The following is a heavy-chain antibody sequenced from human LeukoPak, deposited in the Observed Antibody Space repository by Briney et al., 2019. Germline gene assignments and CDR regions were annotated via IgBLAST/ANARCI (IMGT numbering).Heavy chain of an antibody. J-gene: IGHJ4*02. V-gene: IGHV3-23*01. D-gene: IGHD6-19*01. CDR2: ISGSGDST. CDR1: GFTFSSYA. CDR3: ARRSGIAVAGAFDY. Sequence: GGSLRLSCAASGFTFSSYAMSWVRQAPGKGLEWVSAISGSGDSTYYADSVKGRFTISRDNSKNTLYLQMNSLRAEDTAVYYCARRSGIAVAGAFDYWGQGTLVTVSS.